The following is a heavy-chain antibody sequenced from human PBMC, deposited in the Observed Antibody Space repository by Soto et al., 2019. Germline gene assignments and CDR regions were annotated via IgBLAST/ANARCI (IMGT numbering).Heavy chain of an antibody. CDR1: GFTFSSYS. CDR3: AREGYCSSTSCHTGGHDAFDI. Sequence: GGSLRLSCAASGFTFSSYSMNWVRQAPGKGLEWVSSISSSSYIYYADSVKGRFTISRDNAKNSLYLQMNSLRAEDTAVYYCAREGYCSSTSCHTGGHDAFDIWGQGTMVTVSS. V-gene: IGHV3-21*01. D-gene: IGHD2-2*01. CDR2: ISSSSYI. J-gene: IGHJ3*02.